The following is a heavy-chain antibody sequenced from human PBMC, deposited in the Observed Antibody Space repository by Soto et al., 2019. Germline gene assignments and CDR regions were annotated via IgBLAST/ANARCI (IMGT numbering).Heavy chain of an antibody. J-gene: IGHJ3*02. CDR1: GFTFSSYW. D-gene: IGHD4-17*01. CDR2: INSDGSST. CDR3: ARERHDYGDYRAFDI. V-gene: IGHV3-74*01. Sequence: GGSLRLSCAASGFTFSSYWMHWVRQAPGKGLVWVSRINSDGSSTSYADSVKGRFTISRDNAKNTLYLQMNSLRAEDTAVYYCARERHDYGDYRAFDIWGQGTMVTVSS.